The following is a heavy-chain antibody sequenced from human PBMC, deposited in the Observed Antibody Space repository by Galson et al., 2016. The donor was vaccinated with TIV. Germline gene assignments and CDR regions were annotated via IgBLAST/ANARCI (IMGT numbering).Heavy chain of an antibody. V-gene: IGHV3-66*02. Sequence: SLRLSCAASGLSVSINYMTWVRQTPGKGLEWVSLVSDGGKTYYADFVKGRFTISRDTSENTLYLQMNSLRVEDTAVYYCARDRVVDATYYYYYYGMDVWGQGTAVTVSS. CDR2: VSDGGKT. CDR3: ARDRVVDATYYYYYYGMDV. D-gene: IGHD2-15*01. J-gene: IGHJ6*02. CDR1: GLSVSINY.